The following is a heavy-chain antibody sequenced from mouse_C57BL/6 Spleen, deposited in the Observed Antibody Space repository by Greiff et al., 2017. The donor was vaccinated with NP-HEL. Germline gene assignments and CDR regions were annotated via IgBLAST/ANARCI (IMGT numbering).Heavy chain of an antibody. V-gene: IGHV2-6-1*01. Sequence: QVQLQQSGPGLVAPSQSLSITCTVSGFSLTSYGVHWVRQPPGKGLEWLVVIWSDGSTTYNSALKSRLSISKDNSKSQVFLKMNSLQTDDTAMYYCARHPLYYYGSSPYYDAMDYWGQGTSVTVSS. CDR1: GFSLTSYG. CDR2: IWSDGST. J-gene: IGHJ4*01. D-gene: IGHD1-1*01. CDR3: ARHPLYYYGSSPYYDAMDY.